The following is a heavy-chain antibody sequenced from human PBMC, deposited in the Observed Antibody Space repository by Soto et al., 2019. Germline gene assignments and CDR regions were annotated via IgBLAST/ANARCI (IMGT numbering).Heavy chain of an antibody. Sequence: QVHLQESGPGLVRPSGTLSLTCAVSGASISSTTSDNWWSWVRQPPGKGLEWIGEIYHSGSTNYNPSLKSRVTMSVDESTNRFSLEMTSVTAADTAIYFCARMMEANLVDFWGQGSLVIVSS. CDR2: IYHSGST. D-gene: IGHD1-26*01. V-gene: IGHV4-4*02. CDR3: ARMMEANLVDF. J-gene: IGHJ4*02. CDR1: GASISSTTSDNW.